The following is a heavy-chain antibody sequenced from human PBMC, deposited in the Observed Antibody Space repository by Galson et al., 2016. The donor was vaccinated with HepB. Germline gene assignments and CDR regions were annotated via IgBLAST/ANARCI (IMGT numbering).Heavy chain of an antibody. CDR3: ALDPRGDYVLDV. CDR1: GGSFSSYA. Sequence: SVKVSCKASGGSFSSYAINWVRQAPGQGLEWMGGIIPMFGKTDYAQKFQGRVTITADESTTTAYMDLSRLRSGDTAVYYCALDPRGDYVLDVWGQGTTVTVSS. V-gene: IGHV1-69*13. CDR2: IIPMFGKT. J-gene: IGHJ6*02. D-gene: IGHD3-10*01.